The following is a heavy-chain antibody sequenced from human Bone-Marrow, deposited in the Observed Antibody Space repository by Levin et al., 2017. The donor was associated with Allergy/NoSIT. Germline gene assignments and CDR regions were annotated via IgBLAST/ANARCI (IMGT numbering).Heavy chain of an antibody. CDR1: GGSVSGYY. V-gene: IGHV4-59*02. CDR3: AKLIAGGGSNWFDP. Sequence: SETLSLTCTVSGGSVSGYYWTWIRQSPGKGLEWIGHFFSSGTSNYNPSLKSRVTLSLDKSRNQLSLKLTSVTAADTAIYYCAKLIAGGGSNWFDPWGQGILVTVSS. D-gene: IGHD2-21*01. J-gene: IGHJ5*02. CDR2: FFSSGTS.